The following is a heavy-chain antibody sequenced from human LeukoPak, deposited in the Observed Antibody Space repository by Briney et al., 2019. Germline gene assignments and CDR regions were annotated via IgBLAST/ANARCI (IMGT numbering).Heavy chain of an antibody. CDR3: AKFSDYDSSGWDY. J-gene: IGHJ4*02. V-gene: IGHV1-69*04. Sequence: SVKVSRKASGGTFSSYVISWVRQAPGQGLEWMGRIIPILGIANYAQKFQGRVTITADKSTSTAYMELSSLRSEDTAVYYCAKFSDYDSSGWDYWGQGTLVTVSS. CDR2: IIPILGIA. D-gene: IGHD3-22*01. CDR1: GGTFSSYV.